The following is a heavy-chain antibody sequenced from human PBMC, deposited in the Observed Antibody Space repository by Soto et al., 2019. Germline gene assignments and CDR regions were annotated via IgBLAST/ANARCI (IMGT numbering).Heavy chain of an antibody. D-gene: IGHD3-22*01. Sequence: QVQLVESGGGVVQPGRSLRLSCAASGFTFSSYGMHWVRQAPGKGLEWVAVIWYDGSNKYYADSVKGRFTISRDNSKNTLYLQMNSLRAEDTAVYYCARDLRRRGGYSGLGYWGQGTLVTVSS. CDR1: GFTFSSYG. CDR3: ARDLRRRGGYSGLGY. CDR2: IWYDGSNK. J-gene: IGHJ4*02. V-gene: IGHV3-33*01.